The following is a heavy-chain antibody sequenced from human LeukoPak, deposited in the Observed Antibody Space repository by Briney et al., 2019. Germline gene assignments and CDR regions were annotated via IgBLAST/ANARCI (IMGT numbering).Heavy chain of an antibody. J-gene: IGHJ4*02. CDR2: IKQDGSEK. D-gene: IGHD6-19*01. CDR3: AREQGIAVAEPSPTGY. CDR1: GFTFSSYW. V-gene: IGHV3-7*01. Sequence: PGGSLRLSCAASGFTFSSYWMSWVRQAPGKGLEWVANIKQDGSEKYYVDSVKGRFTISRDNAKNSLYLQMNSLRAEDTAVYYCAREQGIAVAEPSPTGYWGQGTLVTVSS.